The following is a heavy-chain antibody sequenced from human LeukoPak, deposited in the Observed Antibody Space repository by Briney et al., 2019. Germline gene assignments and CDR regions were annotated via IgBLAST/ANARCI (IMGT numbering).Heavy chain of an antibody. D-gene: IGHD2-21*01. CDR2: INSDGSST. CDR3: ARGDIVVANWFDP. V-gene: IGHV3-74*01. J-gene: IGHJ5*02. CDR1: GFTFSSYW. Sequence: GGSLRLSCAASGFTFSSYWMHWVRQAPGKGLVWVSRINSDGSSTSYADSVKGRFTISRDNAKNTLYLQMNSLRAEDTAVYYCARGDIVVANWFDPWGQGTLVTVSS.